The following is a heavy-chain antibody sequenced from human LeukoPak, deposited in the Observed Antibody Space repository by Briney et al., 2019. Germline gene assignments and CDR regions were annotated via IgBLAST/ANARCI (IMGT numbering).Heavy chain of an antibody. CDR2: ISASGGTT. CDR3: VRYNGGYDS. D-gene: IGHD5-12*01. Sequence: PGGSQRLSCAASGFTFSTYAMGWVRQAPGKGLEWVSAISASGGTTFYADSVKGRFTISRDNSKNTLDLQMNSLRAEDTALYYSVRYNGGYDSWRQGTLVTVSS. CDR1: GFTFSTYA. V-gene: IGHV3-23*01. J-gene: IGHJ4*02.